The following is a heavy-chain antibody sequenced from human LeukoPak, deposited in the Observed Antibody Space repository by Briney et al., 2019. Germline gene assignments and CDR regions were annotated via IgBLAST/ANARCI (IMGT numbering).Heavy chain of an antibody. CDR1: GGSISSYC. CDR2: IYHSGGT. J-gene: IGHJ4*02. V-gene: IGHV4-59*01. D-gene: IGHD5-18*01. Sequence: SETLSLTCTVSGGSISSYCWSWIRPPPGKGLEWIGYIYHSGGTSYNPSLKSRVTISVDTSKNQFSLKLISVTPADTAVYYCARTVDTAMVTFDYWGQGTLVTVSS. CDR3: ARTVDTAMVTFDY.